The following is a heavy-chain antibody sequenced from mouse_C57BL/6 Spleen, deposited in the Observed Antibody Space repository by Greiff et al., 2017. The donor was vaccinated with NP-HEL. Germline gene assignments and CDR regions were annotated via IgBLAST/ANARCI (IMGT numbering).Heavy chain of an antibody. CDR2: IHPSDSDT. CDR3: AIPSYGSSLED. CDR1: GYTFTSYW. D-gene: IGHD1-1*01. V-gene: IGHV1-74*01. J-gene: IGHJ2*01. Sequence: VKLQQPGAELVKPGASVKVSCKASGYTFTSYWMHWVKQRPGQGLEWIGRIHPSDSDTNYNQKFKGKATLTVDNSSSTAYLQLSSLTAEDAAVYYCAIPSYGSSLEDWGQGTTLTV.